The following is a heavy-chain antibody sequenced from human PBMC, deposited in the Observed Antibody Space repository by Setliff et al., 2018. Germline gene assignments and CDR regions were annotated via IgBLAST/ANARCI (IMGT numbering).Heavy chain of an antibody. CDR3: TSGPRVVADIYLYYFDS. D-gene: IGHD3-22*01. CDR1: GFTFSDAW. V-gene: IGHV3-15*01. CDR2: IKSKADGGTT. Sequence: PGGSLRLSCAASGFTFSDAWMNWVRQAPGKGLEWVGRIKSKADGGTTQYAASVEGRFSISRDDSKTTAYLQMNSLKTEDTAMYYCTSGPRVVADIYLYYFDSWGQGTLVTVSS. J-gene: IGHJ4*02.